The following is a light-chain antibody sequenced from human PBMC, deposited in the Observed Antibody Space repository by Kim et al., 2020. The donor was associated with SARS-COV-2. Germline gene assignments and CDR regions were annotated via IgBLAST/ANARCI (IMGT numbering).Light chain of an antibody. CDR1: QSITSY. J-gene: IGKJ4*01. Sequence: DIQMTQAPSSLSASVGDRVTITCRASQSITSYLNWYQQKPGKAPKLLIYAVSSLQGGVPSRFSGSGSGTDFTLTISSLQPEDFATYYCQQGFTTPLTFGGGSKLDI. CDR3: QQGFTTPLT. V-gene: IGKV1-39*01. CDR2: AVS.